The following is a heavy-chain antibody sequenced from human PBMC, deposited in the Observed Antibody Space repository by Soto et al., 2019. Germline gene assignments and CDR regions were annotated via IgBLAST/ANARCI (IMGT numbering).Heavy chain of an antibody. CDR3: AKGRGALAVVSNWFDP. CDR1: GFTFEDYA. D-gene: IGHD6-19*01. V-gene: IGHV3-9*01. CDR2: INWNSGSV. J-gene: IGHJ5*02. Sequence: EVQLVESGGGLVQPGRSLRLSCAAFGFTFEDYAMHWIRQTPGKGLEWVAGINWNSGSVGYADSVKGRFTISRDKANNSLYLQMDSLRTEDTALYYCAKGRGALAVVSNWFDPWGQGTLVTVSS.